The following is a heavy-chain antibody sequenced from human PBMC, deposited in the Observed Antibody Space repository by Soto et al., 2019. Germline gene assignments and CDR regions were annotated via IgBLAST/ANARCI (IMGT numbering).Heavy chain of an antibody. Sequence: PGESLKISCKGSGYSFTSYWISWVRQMPGKGLEWMGRIDPSDSYTNYSPSFQGHVTISADKSISTAYLQWSSLKASDTAMYYCASQIEMATTYYYGMDVWGQGTTVTVSS. D-gene: IGHD1-26*01. V-gene: IGHV5-10-1*01. J-gene: IGHJ6*02. CDR2: IDPSDSYT. CDR3: ASQIEMATTYYYGMDV. CDR1: GYSFTSYW.